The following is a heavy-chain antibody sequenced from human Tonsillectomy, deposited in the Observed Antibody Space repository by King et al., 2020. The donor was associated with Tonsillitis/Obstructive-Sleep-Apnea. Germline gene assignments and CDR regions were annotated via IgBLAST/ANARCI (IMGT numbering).Heavy chain of an antibody. Sequence: QLVQSGAEVKKPGSSVKVSCKASGGTFSRYAISWVRQAPGQGLEWMGRIAPIVDMAQYAQKFAQKFQGRVSITADTSTSTVYMELSSLRPEDTAVYYCARERDGRGIWGYNWFDPWGQGTLVTVSS. J-gene: IGHJ5*02. V-gene: IGHV1-69*04. D-gene: IGHD5-24*01. CDR3: ARERDGRGIWGYNWFDP. CDR1: GGTFSRYA. CDR2: IAPIVDMA.